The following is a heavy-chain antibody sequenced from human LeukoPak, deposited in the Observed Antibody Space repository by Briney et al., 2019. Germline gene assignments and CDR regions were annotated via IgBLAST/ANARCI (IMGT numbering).Heavy chain of an antibody. CDR1: GYIFTDYY. D-gene: IGHD6-13*01. CDR3: ARDSSSWYDDAFDI. V-gene: IGHV1-18*04. J-gene: IGHJ3*02. CDR2: ISAYNGNT. Sequence: ASVKVSCKASGYIFTDYYIHWVRQAPGQGLEWMGWISAYNGNTNYAQKLQGRVTMTTDTSTSTAYMELRSLRSDDTAVYYCARDSSSWYDDAFDIWGQGTMVTVSS.